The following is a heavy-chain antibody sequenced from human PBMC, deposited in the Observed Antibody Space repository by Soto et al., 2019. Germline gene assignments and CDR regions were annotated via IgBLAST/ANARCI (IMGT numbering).Heavy chain of an antibody. Sequence: SVKVSCKASGGTFSSYAISWVRQAPGQGLEWMGGIIPIFGTANYAQKFQGRVTITADESTSTAYMELSSLRSEDTAVYYCARAFQKQWLIEYYFDYWGQGTLVTVSS. V-gene: IGHV1-69*13. CDR3: ARAFQKQWLIEYYFDY. D-gene: IGHD6-19*01. CDR2: IIPIFGTA. CDR1: GGTFSSYA. J-gene: IGHJ4*02.